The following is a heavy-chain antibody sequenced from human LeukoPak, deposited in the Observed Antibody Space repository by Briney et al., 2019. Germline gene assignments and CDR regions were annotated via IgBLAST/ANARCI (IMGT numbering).Heavy chain of an antibody. V-gene: IGHV1-69*05. CDR3: ARGDGIAASFDY. Sequence: ASVKVSCRASGGTFSSYAISWVRQAPGQGLEWMGGIIPIFGTANYAQKFQGRVTITTDESTSTAYMELSSLRSEDTAVYYCARGDGIAASFDYWGQGTLVTVSS. J-gene: IGHJ4*02. D-gene: IGHD6-13*01. CDR1: GGTFSSYA. CDR2: IIPIFGTA.